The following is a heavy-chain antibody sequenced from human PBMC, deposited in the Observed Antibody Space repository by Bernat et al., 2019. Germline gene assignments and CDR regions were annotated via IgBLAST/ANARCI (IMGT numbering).Heavy chain of an antibody. V-gene: IGHV3-74*02. Sequence: EVQLLESGGGLVQPGGSLRLSCAASGFTFSSYWMHWVRQAPGKGLVWVSRINSDGSSTSYAESVKGRFTISRDNAKNTLYLQMNSLRAEDTAVYYCARGPGYGDYFDYWGQGTLVTVSS. CDR1: GFTFSSYW. CDR3: ARGPGYGDYFDY. J-gene: IGHJ4*02. D-gene: IGHD4-17*01. CDR2: INSDGSST.